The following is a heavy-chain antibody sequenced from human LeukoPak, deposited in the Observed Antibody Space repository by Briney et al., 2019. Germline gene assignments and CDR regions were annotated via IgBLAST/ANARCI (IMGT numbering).Heavy chain of an antibody. D-gene: IGHD3-22*01. Sequence: GGSLRLSCAASGFTFGNAWRSWVRQAPGKGLEWVGRIKSKTDGGTTDYAAPVKGRFTISRDDSKNTLYLQMNSLKTEATAVYYCTTDLRYYYDSSGYYVPCYYWGQGTLVTVSS. J-gene: IGHJ4*02. CDR3: TTDLRYYYDSSGYYVPCYY. CDR1: GFTFGNAW. V-gene: IGHV3-15*01. CDR2: IKSKTDGGTT.